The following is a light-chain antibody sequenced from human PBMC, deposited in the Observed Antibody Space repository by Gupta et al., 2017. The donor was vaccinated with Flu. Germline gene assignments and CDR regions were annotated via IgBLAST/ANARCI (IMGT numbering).Light chain of an antibody. J-gene: IGKJ2*01. CDR3: QQDGSSPYT. CDR1: HSDGNSY. CDR2: GGS. V-gene: IGKV3-20*01. Sequence: GTLGVSAWERGSSCYRVMHSDGNSYLDWYQQKPGQAPRLLIYGGSSRATGIPDRFSGSGSGTDFTLNISRLEPEDFAVYYCQQDGSSPYTFGQGTKVEIK.